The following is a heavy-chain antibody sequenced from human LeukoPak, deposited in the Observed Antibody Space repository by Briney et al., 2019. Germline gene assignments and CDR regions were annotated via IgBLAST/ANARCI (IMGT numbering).Heavy chain of an antibody. CDR2: IYNSGST. V-gene: IGHV4-59*01. J-gene: IGHJ4*02. CDR3: ARGGSGSYYNVPLDY. Sequence: SETLSLTCTVSGGSISSYYWSWIRQPPGKGLEWIGYIYNSGSTNYNPSLKSRVIISVEKSKNQFSLKLSSVTAADTAVYYCARGGSGSYYNVPLDYWGQGTLVTVSS. CDR1: GGSISSYY. D-gene: IGHD3-10*01.